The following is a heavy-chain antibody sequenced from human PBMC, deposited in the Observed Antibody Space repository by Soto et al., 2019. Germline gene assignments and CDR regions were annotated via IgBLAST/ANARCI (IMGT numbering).Heavy chain of an antibody. CDR3: AVGYCSSTSCYTPTYYYYYGMDV. CDR1: GGTFSSYA. D-gene: IGHD2-2*02. V-gene: IGHV1-69*13. J-gene: IGHJ6*02. Sequence: SVKVSCKASGGTFSSYAISWVRQAPGQGLEWMGGIIPIFGTANYAQKFQGRVTITADESTSTAYMELSSLRSEDTAVYYCAVGYCSSTSCYTPTYYYYYGMDVWGQGTTVTVSS. CDR2: IIPIFGTA.